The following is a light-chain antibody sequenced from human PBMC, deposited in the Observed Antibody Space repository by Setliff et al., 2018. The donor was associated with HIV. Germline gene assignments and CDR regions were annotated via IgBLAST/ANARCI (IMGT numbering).Light chain of an antibody. CDR2: EVS. CDR1: SSDVGGYNY. V-gene: IGLV2-8*01. Sequence: QSALTQSPSASGSPGQSVTISCTGTSSDVGGYNYVSRHQQHPGKAPKVIIYEVSKRPSGVPDRFSGSKSGNTASLTVSGLQAEDEADYYCSSYAGSSYVFGSGTKVTV. CDR3: SSYAGSSYV. J-gene: IGLJ1*01.